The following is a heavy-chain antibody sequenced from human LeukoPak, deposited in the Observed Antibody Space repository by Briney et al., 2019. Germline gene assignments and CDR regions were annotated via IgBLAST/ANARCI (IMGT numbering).Heavy chain of an antibody. V-gene: IGHV3-53*01. CDR2: IYSGGDTT. CDR3: ARGSWFAY. D-gene: IGHD3-10*01. J-gene: IGHJ4*02. CDR1: GFTVSSNY. Sequence: PGRSLRLSCAASGFTVSSNYMSWVRQAPGKGLEWVSLIYSGGDTTYYADSVKGRFTISRDNSKNTLYLQMNSLRAEDTAVYFCARGSWFAYWGQGTQVTVSS.